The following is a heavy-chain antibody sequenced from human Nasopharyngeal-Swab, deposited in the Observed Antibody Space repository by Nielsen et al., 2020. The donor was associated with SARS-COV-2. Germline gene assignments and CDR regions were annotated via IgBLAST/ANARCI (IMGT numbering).Heavy chain of an antibody. CDR1: GFTFSNSA. V-gene: IGHV3-23*01. D-gene: IGHD2-15*01. Sequence: GGSLRLSCAASGFTFSNSAMSWVRQFPGKGLEWVATITGSGGGTYSADSVKGRFTISRDNLKNTLYLQMSSLRADDTAVYYCAKVYSYFDMWGQGTLVTVSS. CDR3: AKVYSYFDM. CDR2: ITGSGGGT. J-gene: IGHJ4*02.